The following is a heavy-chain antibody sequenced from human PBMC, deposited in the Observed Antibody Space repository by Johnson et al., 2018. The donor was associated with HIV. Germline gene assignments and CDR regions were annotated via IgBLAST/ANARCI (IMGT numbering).Heavy chain of an antibody. CDR2: ISYDGSNK. Sequence: QEQLVESGGGLVKPGGSLRLSCAASGFTFSSYAMHWVHQAPGKGLEWVAVISYDGSNKYYTDSVKGRFTISRDNSKNTLFLLMSSLRADDTAVYYCARVRRSGWFDNDAFDIWGQGTMVTVSS. J-gene: IGHJ3*02. CDR3: ARVRRSGWFDNDAFDI. V-gene: IGHV3-30*04. CDR1: GFTFSSYA. D-gene: IGHD6-19*01.